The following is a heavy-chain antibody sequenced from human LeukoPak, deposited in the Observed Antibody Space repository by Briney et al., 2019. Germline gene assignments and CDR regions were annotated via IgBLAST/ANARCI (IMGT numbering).Heavy chain of an antibody. Sequence: GGSLRLSCAASGFMFSSNWMSWVRQAPGKGLEWVSVIYGGGSTYYADSVKGRFTISRDSSKNILYLQMNSLRAEDTAVYYCARDGGTGSFRAFDCWGQGTLVTVSS. CDR3: ARDGGTGSFRAFDC. V-gene: IGHV3-53*01. J-gene: IGHJ4*02. CDR1: GFMFSSNW. CDR2: IYGGGST. D-gene: IGHD1-26*01.